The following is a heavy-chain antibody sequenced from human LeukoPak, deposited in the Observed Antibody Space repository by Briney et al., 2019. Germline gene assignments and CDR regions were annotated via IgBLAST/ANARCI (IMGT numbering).Heavy chain of an antibody. CDR3: TRSDWFDP. Sequence: PGGSLRLSCAASGFTFRSYSMHWVRQAPGKGLVWVSRTNSDGSTTSYADSVKGRFTISRDNAKNTLYLQMNSLRGEDTAVYYCTRSDWFDPWGQGTLVTVSS. CDR1: GFTFRSYS. CDR2: TNSDGSTT. V-gene: IGHV3-74*01. J-gene: IGHJ5*02.